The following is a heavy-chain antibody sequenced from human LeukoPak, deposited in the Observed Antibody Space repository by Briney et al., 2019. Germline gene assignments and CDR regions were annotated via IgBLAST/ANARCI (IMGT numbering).Heavy chain of an antibody. J-gene: IGHJ6*03. CDR2: IKQDGSEK. Sequence: GGSLRLSCAASGFTFSHAWMSWVRQAPGKGLEWVANIKQDGSEKYYVDSVKGRFTISRDNAKNSLYLQMNSLRAEDTAVYYCARDRGTYYDILTGSGYMDVWGKGTTVTISS. D-gene: IGHD3-9*01. CDR3: ARDRGTYYDILTGSGYMDV. V-gene: IGHV3-7*01. CDR1: GFTFSHAW.